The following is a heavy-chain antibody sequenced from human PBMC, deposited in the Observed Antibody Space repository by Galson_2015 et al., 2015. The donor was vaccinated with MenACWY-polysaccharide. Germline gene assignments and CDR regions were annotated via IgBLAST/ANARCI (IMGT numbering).Heavy chain of an antibody. CDR3: ARGASQVGGLASWSFDI. V-gene: IGHV3-53*01. J-gene: IGHJ3*02. Sequence: RLSCAASGFTVSANYMSWVRQARVRGLEWVSILYVGGSRHHADSVKGRFTISEDNSETTLYLSMYSLRAEDTAVYYCARGASQVGGLASWSFDIWGPGTMVTVSS. D-gene: IGHD1-26*01. CDR2: LYVGGSR. CDR1: GFTVSANY.